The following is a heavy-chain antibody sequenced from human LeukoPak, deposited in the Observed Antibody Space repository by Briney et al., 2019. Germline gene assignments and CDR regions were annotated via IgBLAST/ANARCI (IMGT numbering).Heavy chain of an antibody. CDR2: IYYRVTS. CDR1: GDSISTYY. V-gene: IGHV4-59*01. Sequence: PSEILSLTCTVSGDSISTYYWSWIRQPPGKGLEWIGYIYYRVTSDYNPSLKSRVTMSVDMSTRQISLKLSSVTAADTAVYYCARAVGGDGSGSLWGPGTLVTVSS. D-gene: IGHD3-10*01. J-gene: IGHJ4*02. CDR3: ARAVGGDGSGSL.